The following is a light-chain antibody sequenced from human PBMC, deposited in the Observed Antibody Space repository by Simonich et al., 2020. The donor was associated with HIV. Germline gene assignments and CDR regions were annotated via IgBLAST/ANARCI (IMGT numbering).Light chain of an antibody. CDR3: SSYTSSNTWV. J-gene: IGLJ3*02. CDR1: SSDVGGYNY. CDR2: DVS. V-gene: IGLV2-14*03. Sequence: QSALTQPASVSGSPGQSITISCTGTSSDVGGYNYVSWYQQHPGKAPKLMIYDVSNRPSGVFNRFSGTKSGNTASLTISGRQAEDEADYYCSSYTSSNTWVFGGGTKLTVL.